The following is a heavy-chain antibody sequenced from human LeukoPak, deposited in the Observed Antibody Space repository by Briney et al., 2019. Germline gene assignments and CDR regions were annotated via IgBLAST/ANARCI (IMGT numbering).Heavy chain of an antibody. D-gene: IGHD2-2*01. J-gene: IGHJ5*02. Sequence: SETLSLTCAVYGGSFSGYYWSWIRQPPGKGLEWIGEINHSGSTNYNPSLKSRVTISVDTSKNQFSLKLSSVTAADTAVYYCARAGPELDIVVVPAAGGRWFDPWGQGTLVTVSP. CDR1: GGSFSGYY. CDR3: ARAGPELDIVVVPAAGGRWFDP. V-gene: IGHV4-34*01. CDR2: INHSGST.